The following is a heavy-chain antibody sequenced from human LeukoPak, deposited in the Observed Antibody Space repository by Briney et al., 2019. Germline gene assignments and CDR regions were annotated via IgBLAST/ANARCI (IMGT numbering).Heavy chain of an antibody. D-gene: IGHD3-10*01. CDR1: GDSINSLDL. CDR2: MYLSGTT. Sequence: SGTLSLTCTVSGDSINSLDLWSWVRQPPGKGLEWIGEMYLSGTTHSNPSVKSRVTISIDTSKNQFSLKLSSVTAADTAVYYCARGRPSLVRGVIITGFDYWGQGTLVTVSS. J-gene: IGHJ4*02. V-gene: IGHV4-4*02. CDR3: ARGRPSLVRGVIITGFDY.